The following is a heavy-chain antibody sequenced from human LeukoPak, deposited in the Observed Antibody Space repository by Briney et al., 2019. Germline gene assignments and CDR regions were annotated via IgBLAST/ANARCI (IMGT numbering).Heavy chain of an antibody. CDR2: ISYDGSNE. Sequence: GGSLRLSCAASGITVSSSYMSWVRQAPGKGLEWVAVISYDGSNEYYADSVKGRFTISRDNSKNTLYLQMNSLRAEDTAVYYCARDRSDYSIKYYYYYGMDVWGQGTTVTVSS. D-gene: IGHD3-16*01. CDR1: GITVSSSY. V-gene: IGHV3-30-3*01. CDR3: ARDRSDYSIKYYYYYGMDV. J-gene: IGHJ6*02.